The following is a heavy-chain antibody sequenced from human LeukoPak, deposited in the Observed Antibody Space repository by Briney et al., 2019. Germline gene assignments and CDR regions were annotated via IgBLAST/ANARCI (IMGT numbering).Heavy chain of an antibody. D-gene: IGHD2-2*01. J-gene: IGHJ5*02. CDR1: GGSLSSYY. Sequence: SETLSLTCTVSGGSLSSYYWSWIRQPPGKGLEWIGYIYYSGSTNYNPSLKSRVTLSVDTSKNQFSLRLSSVTAADTAVYYCARHCSSPSCSRAQDWFDPWGQGTLVTVSS. CDR3: ARHCSSPSCSRAQDWFDP. CDR2: IYYSGST. V-gene: IGHV4-59*01.